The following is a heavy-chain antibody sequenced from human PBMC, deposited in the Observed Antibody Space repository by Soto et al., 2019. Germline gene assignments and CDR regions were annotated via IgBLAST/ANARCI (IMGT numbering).Heavy chain of an antibody. CDR1: RFTSTRYS. V-gene: IGHV3-21*06. CDR2: ISSTTNYI. J-gene: IGHJ4*02. Sequence: XGSLRLSCSASRFTSTRYSKNWVRQAPGKGLEWVSSISSTTNYIYYGDSMKGRFTISRDNAKYSLYLEMNSLRAEDTAVYYCARESEDLTSNFDYWGQGSLVTVSS. CDR3: ARESEDLTSNFDY.